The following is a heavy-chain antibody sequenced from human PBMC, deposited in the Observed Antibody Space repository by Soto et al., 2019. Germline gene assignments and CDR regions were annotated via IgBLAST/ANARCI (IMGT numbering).Heavy chain of an antibody. J-gene: IGHJ3*02. CDR1: GFTFSSYW. CDR3: AKDLGYCSGGSCYSPDAFDI. D-gene: IGHD2-15*01. V-gene: IGHV3-7*03. Sequence: GSLRLSCAASGFTFSSYWMTWVRQAPGKGLQWVANIKQDGGGTYYVDSVKGRFTISRDNSKNTLYLQMNSLRAEDTAVYYCAKDLGYCSGGSCYSPDAFDIWGQGTMVTVSS. CDR2: IKQDGGGT.